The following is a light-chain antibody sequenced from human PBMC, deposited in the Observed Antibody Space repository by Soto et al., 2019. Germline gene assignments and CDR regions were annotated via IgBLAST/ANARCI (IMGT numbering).Light chain of an antibody. CDR2: DAS. CDR3: QHYDSYSIYT. Sequence: DIQMTQSPSTLSASLGDRVTITCRASKRISSWLAWYHQKPGKAPKVLIYDASNLDSGVPSRFSGSGSGTEFTLPISSLQPDDFAADFCQHYDSYSIYTFVQGTKFEI. V-gene: IGKV1-5*01. CDR1: KRISSW. J-gene: IGKJ2*01.